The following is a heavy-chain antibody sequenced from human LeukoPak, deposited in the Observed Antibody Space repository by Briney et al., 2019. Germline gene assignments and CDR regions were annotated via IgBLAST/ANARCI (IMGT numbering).Heavy chain of an antibody. CDR3: AREMGGRTGDFDY. Sequence: PSETLSLTCTVSGGSISSSSYYWGWIRQPPGKGLEWIGSIFYSGSTYYNPSLKSRVTISVDTSKNQFSLKLSSVTAADTAVYYCAREMGGRTGDFDYWGQGTLVTVSS. CDR2: IFYSGST. J-gene: IGHJ4*02. V-gene: IGHV4-39*07. CDR1: GGSISSSSYY. D-gene: IGHD2-15*01.